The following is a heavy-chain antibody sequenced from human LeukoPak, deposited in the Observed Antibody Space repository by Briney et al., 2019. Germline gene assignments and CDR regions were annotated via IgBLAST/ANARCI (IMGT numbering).Heavy chain of an antibody. CDR1: GYTFTSYG. CDR3: ATVLRLGELSLDY. Sequence: ASVKVSCKASGYTFTSYGISWVRQAPGKGLEWVGGFDPEDGETIYAQKFQGRVTMTEDTSTDTAYMELSSLRSEDTAVYYCATVLRLGELSLDYWGQGTLVTVSS. J-gene: IGHJ4*02. CDR2: FDPEDGET. V-gene: IGHV1-24*01. D-gene: IGHD3-16*02.